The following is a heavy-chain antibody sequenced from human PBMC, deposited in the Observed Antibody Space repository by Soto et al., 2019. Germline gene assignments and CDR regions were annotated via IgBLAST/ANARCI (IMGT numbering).Heavy chain of an antibody. J-gene: IGHJ5*02. CDR3: TTYHCDYNFDH. D-gene: IGHD4-17*01. CDR1: GYTLNEVA. V-gene: IGHV1-24*01. CDR2: FDPDEAET. Sequence: QVQLVQSGAEVKKPGASVKVSCKVSGYTLNEVAMYWVRQAPGKGLEWLGGFDPDEAETIYAQHFQGRVTTTEDTSTDTVYMELSSLRSEDTALYFCTTYHCDYNFDHWGQGTLVTVSS.